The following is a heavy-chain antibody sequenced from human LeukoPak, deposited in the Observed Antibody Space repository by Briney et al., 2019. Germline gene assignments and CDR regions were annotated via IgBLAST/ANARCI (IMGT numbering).Heavy chain of an antibody. CDR2: ISSSGSTI. J-gene: IGHJ4*02. Sequence: PGGSLRLSCAASGFTFSSYEMNWVRQAPGKGLEWVSYISSSGSTIYYADSVKGRFTISRDNSKNTLYLQMNSLRAEDAAVYYCAKKPYYYGSGSYRDYWGQGTLVTVSS. CDR1: GFTFSSYE. CDR3: AKKPYYYGSGSYRDY. V-gene: IGHV3-48*03. D-gene: IGHD3-10*01.